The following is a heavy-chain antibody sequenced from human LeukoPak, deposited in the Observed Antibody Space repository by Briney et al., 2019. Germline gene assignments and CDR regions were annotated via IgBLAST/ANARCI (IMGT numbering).Heavy chain of an antibody. CDR2: ISGSGGST. V-gene: IGHV3-23*01. D-gene: IGHD2-2*01. CDR3: AKGGYCSSTSCYGVDVFDI. CDR1: GFTFSSYA. Sequence: GGSLRLSCAASGFTFSSYAMSWVRQAPGKGLEWVSAISGSGGSTYYADSVKGRFTISRDNSKNTLYLQMNSLRAEDTAVYYCAKGGYCSSTSCYGVDVFDIWGQGTMVTVSS. J-gene: IGHJ3*02.